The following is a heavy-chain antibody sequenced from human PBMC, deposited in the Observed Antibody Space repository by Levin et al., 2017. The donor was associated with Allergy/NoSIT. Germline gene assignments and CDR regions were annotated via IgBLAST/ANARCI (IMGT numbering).Heavy chain of an antibody. D-gene: IGHD1-1*01. CDR1: GYSFTSYW. J-gene: IGHJ6*03. CDR3: ARRGTRDYYYYMDV. V-gene: IGHV5-51*01. Sequence: TGGSLRLSCQGSGYSFTSYWIGWVRQLPGKGLEWMGIIYPGDSDTRYSPSFQGQVTISADKSISTAYLQWSSLKASDTAIYYCARRGTRDYYYYMDVWGKGTTVTVSS. CDR2: IYPGDSDT.